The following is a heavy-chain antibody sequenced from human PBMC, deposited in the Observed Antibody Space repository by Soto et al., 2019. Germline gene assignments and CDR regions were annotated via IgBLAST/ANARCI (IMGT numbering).Heavy chain of an antibody. D-gene: IGHD6-19*01. CDR3: ASGITVAFDH. CDR2: ITRIFGTA. CDR1: GGTFSNNV. Sequence: QVQLVQTGAEVKTPGSSVKVTCKASGGTFSNNVISWVRQAPGQGLEWMGGITRIFGTATTNYAQKLQGRITITADESTNTAYMELSSLRSEDTTLYYCASGITVAFDHWGQGTLVTVSS. J-gene: IGHJ5*02. V-gene: IGHV1-69*01.